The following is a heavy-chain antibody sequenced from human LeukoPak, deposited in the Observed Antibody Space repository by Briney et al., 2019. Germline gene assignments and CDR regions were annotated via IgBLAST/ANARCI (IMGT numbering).Heavy chain of an antibody. Sequence: SETLSLTCTVSGVSINNYYWSWIRQPPGKGLEWIGDVSNSGSANYNPSLKSRVTILVDTSKSRFSLKLSSVTAADTATYYCARQYYHRSGISYVGAYDLWGPGTLVTVSS. CDR3: ARQYYHRSGISYVGAYDL. D-gene: IGHD3-10*01. V-gene: IGHV4-59*01. CDR1: GVSINNYY. CDR2: VSNSGSA. J-gene: IGHJ4*02.